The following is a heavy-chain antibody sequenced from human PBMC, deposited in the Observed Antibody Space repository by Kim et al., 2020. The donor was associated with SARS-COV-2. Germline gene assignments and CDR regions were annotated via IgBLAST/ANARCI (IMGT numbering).Heavy chain of an antibody. V-gene: IGHV1-69*10. J-gene: IGHJ4*02. CDR1: GGTFSSYA. D-gene: IGHD4-17*01. Sequence: SVKVSCKASGGTFSSYAITWVRQAPGQGLEWMGGIVPLLGTASYAQRFQGRVTLTADISTSTAYMELSSLRSEDTAVYYCARAPSYGGNYYFYFWGQGTLLTVSS. CDR3: ARAPSYGGNYYFYF. CDR2: IVPLLGTA.